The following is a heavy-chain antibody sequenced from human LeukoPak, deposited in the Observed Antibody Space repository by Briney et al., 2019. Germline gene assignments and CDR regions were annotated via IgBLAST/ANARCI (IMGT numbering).Heavy chain of an antibody. D-gene: IGHD6-19*01. J-gene: IGHJ6*02. V-gene: IGHV1-2*04. CDR2: INPNRGGT. Sequence: ASVKVSCKASGYTFTGYYMHWVRQAPGQGLEWMGWINPNRGGTNYAQKFQGLVTMTRDTSISTAYMELSRLRSDDTAVYYCARVKAVAGRNYYGMDVWGQGTTVTVSS. CDR3: ARVKAVAGRNYYGMDV. CDR1: GYTFTGYY.